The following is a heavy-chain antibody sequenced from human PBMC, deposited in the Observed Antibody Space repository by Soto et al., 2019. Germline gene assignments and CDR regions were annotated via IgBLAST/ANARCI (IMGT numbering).Heavy chain of an antibody. J-gene: IGHJ3*02. Sequence: QVQLVQSGAEVKKPGASVKVSCKTSGYTFTSYDINWVRQATGQGLEWMGWMNPNSANTAYAQKFQGRVTMTRNTSIITAYMKLSSLRSEDTAVYYCAKERSSGDFDIWGRGTMVTVSS. V-gene: IGHV1-8*01. CDR1: GYTFTSYD. CDR3: AKERSSGDFDI. CDR2: MNPNSANT. D-gene: IGHD2-15*01.